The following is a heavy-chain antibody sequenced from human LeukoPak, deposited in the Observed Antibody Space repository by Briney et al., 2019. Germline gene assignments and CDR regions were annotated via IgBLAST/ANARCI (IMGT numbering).Heavy chain of an antibody. CDR3: ARYPYQSYYFDY. CDR2: ISGSGGST. J-gene: IGHJ4*02. CDR1: EFTFSSNA. D-gene: IGHD2-2*02. Sequence: GGSLRFSCAASEFTFSSNAMSWVRQAPGKGLEWVSAISGSGGSTYYADSVKGRFTISRDNSKNTLYLQMNSLRAEDTAVYYCARYPYQSYYFDYWGQGTLVTVSS. V-gene: IGHV3-23*01.